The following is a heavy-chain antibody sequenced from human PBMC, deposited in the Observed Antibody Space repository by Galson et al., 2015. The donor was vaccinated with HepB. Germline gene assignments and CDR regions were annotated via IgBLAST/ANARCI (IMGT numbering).Heavy chain of an antibody. D-gene: IGHD1-14*01. CDR1: GGSISSSSYY. CDR3: ARRLRNPFYFDY. Sequence: ETLSLTCTVSGGSISSSSYYWGWIRQPPGKGLEWIGSIYYSGSTYYNPSLKSRVTISVDTSKNQFSLKLSSVTAADTAVYYCARRLRNPFYFDYWGQGTLVTVSS. J-gene: IGHJ4*02. CDR2: IYYSGST. V-gene: IGHV4-39*01.